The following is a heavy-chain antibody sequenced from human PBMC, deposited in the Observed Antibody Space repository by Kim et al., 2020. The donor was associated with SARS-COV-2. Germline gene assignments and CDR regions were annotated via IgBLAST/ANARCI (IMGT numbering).Heavy chain of an antibody. D-gene: IGHD2-2*02. CDR3: ARSQYCYSSSCYISSGYYDYMDV. CDR1: GGSISSYY. V-gene: IGHV4-4*07. J-gene: IGHJ6*03. CDR2: IYTSGST. Sequence: SETLSLTCTVSGGSISSYYWSWVRQPAGKGLERLGRIYTSGSTNYNPALKSRVTMSVDTSKDQFSLKLTSVTAADTAVYYCARSQYCYSSSCYISSGYYDYMDVWGKGTTVTVSS.